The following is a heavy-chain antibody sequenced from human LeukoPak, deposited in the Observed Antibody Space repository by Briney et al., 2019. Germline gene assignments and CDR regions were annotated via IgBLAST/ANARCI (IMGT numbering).Heavy chain of an antibody. J-gene: IGHJ4*02. V-gene: IGHV4-34*01. D-gene: IGHD6-19*01. CDR2: INHSGST. Sequence: PSETLSLTCTVSSGSIRSDGYYWSWIRQHPGKGLEWIGEINHSGSTNYNPSLKSRVTISVDTSKNQFSLKLSSVTAADTAVYYCARGRYSSGWYRRGWPVDYWGQGTLVTVSS. CDR3: ARGRYSSGWYRRGWPVDY. CDR1: SGSIRSDGYY.